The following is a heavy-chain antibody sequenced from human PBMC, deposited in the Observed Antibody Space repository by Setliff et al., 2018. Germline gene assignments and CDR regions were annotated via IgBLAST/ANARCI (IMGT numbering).Heavy chain of an antibody. CDR1: GFSFTSFG. CDR3: ARAPGTVVVPASRSAFDI. J-gene: IGHJ3*02. D-gene: IGHD2-2*01. CDR2: ISGYTGET. Sequence: ASVKVSCKTSGFSFTSFGFSWVRQAPGQGLEWMGSISGYTGETNYAQKLQGRVTMTTDTSTSTAYMEVRSLRSDDTAVYYCARAPGTVVVPASRSAFDIWGQGTMVTVSS. V-gene: IGHV1-18*01.